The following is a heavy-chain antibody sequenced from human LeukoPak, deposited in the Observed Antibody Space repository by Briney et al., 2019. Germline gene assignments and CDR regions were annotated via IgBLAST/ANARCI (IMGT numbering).Heavy chain of an antibody. CDR1: GGSISSHY. D-gene: IGHD4-11*01. CDR2: IYYSGST. J-gene: IGHJ4*02. CDR3: ARDTDYFVY. V-gene: IGHV4-59*11. Sequence: PETLSLTCTVSGGSISSHYWSWIRQPPGKGLEWIGYIYYSGSTNYNPSLKSRVTISVDTSKNQFSLKLSSVTAADTAVYYCARDTDYFVYWGQGTLVTVSS.